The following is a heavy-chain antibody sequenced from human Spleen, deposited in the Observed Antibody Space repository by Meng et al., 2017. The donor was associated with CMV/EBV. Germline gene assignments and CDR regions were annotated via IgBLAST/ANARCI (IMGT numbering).Heavy chain of an antibody. V-gene: IGHV3-23*01. CDR2: ITSSGGLT. CDR3: AKDRSGSYYGVFDF. Sequence: GGSLRLSCAVSGFTFSSYALTWVRQAPGKGLEWVSAITSSGGLTYYADSVKGRFTISRDNSKNTLYLQMSSLRAEDTAVYFCAKDRSGSYYGVFDFWGQGSLVTVSS. CDR1: GFTFSSYA. J-gene: IGHJ4*02. D-gene: IGHD1-26*01.